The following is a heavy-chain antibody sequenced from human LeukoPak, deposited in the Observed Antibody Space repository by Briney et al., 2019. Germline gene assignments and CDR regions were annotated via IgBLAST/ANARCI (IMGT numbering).Heavy chain of an antibody. CDR1: GFTFSSYA. CDR2: ISGSGGST. D-gene: IGHD6-19*01. CDR3: ASSGGSGWYYDYYYGMDV. Sequence: GGSLSLSCAAPGFTFSSYAMSWVRQAPGKGLEWVSAISGSGGSTYYADSVKGRFTISRDNSKNTLYLQMNSLRAEDTAVYYCASSGGSGWYYDYYYGMDVWGQGTTVTVSS. V-gene: IGHV3-23*01. J-gene: IGHJ6*02.